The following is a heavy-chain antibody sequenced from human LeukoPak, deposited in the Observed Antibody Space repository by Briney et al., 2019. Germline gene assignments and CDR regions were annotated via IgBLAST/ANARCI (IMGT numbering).Heavy chain of an antibody. V-gene: IGHV1-24*01. CDR2: FDPEGGGT. Sequence: ASVKVSCKVSGYTLTELSMHWVRQAPGKGLEWMGGFDPEGGGTIYAQKFQGRVTMTEDTSTDTAYMELSSLRSEDTAVYYCATVAAPPPITPFDYWGQGTLVTVSS. CDR3: ATVAAPPPITPFDY. D-gene: IGHD3-10*01. J-gene: IGHJ4*02. CDR1: GYTLTELS.